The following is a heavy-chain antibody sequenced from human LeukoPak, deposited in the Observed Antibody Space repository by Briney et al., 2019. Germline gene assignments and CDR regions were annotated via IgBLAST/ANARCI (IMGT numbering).Heavy chain of an antibody. CDR2: ISGSGGST. Sequence: GGSLRLSCAASGFTFSSYGMGWVRQAPGKGLEWVSAISGSGGSTYYADSVKGRFTISRDNSKNTLYLQMNSLRAEDTAVYYCAKDQSRIAVAGTFDYWGQGTLVTVSS. CDR3: AKDQSRIAVAGTFDY. D-gene: IGHD6-19*01. CDR1: GFTFSSYG. V-gene: IGHV3-23*01. J-gene: IGHJ4*02.